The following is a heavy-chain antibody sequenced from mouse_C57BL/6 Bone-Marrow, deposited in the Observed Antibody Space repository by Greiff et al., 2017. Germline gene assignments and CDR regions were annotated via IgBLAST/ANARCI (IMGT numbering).Heavy chain of an antibody. V-gene: IGHV2-5*01. CDR2: IWRGRST. J-gene: IGHJ4*01. CDR3: ATVYDGYYVGYYAMDY. Sequence: QVQLKESGPGLVQPSQSLSITCTVSGFSLTSYGVHWVRQSPGKGLEWLGVIWRGRSTDYNAAFMSRLSITKDNSKSPVFFKMNRLQADDTAIYYCATVYDGYYVGYYAMDYWGQGTSVTVSS. CDR1: GFSLTSYG. D-gene: IGHD2-3*01.